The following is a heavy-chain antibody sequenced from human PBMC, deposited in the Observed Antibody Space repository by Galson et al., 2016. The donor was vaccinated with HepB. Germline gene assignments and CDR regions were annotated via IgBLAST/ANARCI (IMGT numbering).Heavy chain of an antibody. D-gene: IGHD1-7*01. CDR3: VKDIGLTGTNDY. CDR1: GFIFSNHA. J-gene: IGHJ4*02. Sequence: SLRLSCAASGFIFSNHALHWVRQAPGRRPAYVSAINRDGSSTYYADSVRGRFTISRDNSKNKLYLQMSSLRVEDTAKYYCVKDIGLTGTNDYWGRGTQVTLPS. CDR2: INRDGSST. V-gene: IGHV3-64D*09.